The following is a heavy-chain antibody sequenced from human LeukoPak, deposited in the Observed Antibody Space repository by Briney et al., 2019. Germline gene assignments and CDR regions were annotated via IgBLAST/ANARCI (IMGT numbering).Heavy chain of an antibody. D-gene: IGHD3-16*02. J-gene: IGHJ4*02. Sequence: SQTLSLTCTVSGGSISSGGYYWSWIRQHPGKGLEWIGYIYYSGSTYYNPSLKSRVTISVDTSKNQFSLKLSSVTAADTAVYYCARVRMITFGGVIVRGYYFEYWGQGTLVTVSS. CDR2: IYYSGST. CDR1: GGSISSGGYY. CDR3: ARVRMITFGGVIVRGYYFEY. V-gene: IGHV4-31*03.